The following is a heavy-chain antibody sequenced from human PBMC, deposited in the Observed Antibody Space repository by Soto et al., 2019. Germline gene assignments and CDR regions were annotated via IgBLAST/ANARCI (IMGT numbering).Heavy chain of an antibody. CDR1: GYTFTSYG. V-gene: IGHV1-18*01. J-gene: IGHJ5*02. CDR3: ASVGNRIVLMEYANNWFAP. Sequence: QVPLVQSGAEVKKPGASVKVSCKASGYTFTSYGISWVRQAPGQGLEWMGWISAYNGNTNYAQKLQGRVTLTTDTSTSRAYMELRRLRCDDTAVYYCASVGNRIVLMEYANNWFAPWSKGTVVTV. D-gene: IGHD2-8*01. CDR2: ISAYNGNT.